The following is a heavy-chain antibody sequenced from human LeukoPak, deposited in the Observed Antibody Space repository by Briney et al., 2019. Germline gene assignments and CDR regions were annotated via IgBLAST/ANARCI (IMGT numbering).Heavy chain of an antibody. J-gene: IGHJ5*02. D-gene: IGHD4-11*01. CDR1: GFTFSSYA. Sequence: GGSLRLSCAASGFTFSSYAMHWVRQAPGKGLEWVAVISYDGSNKYYADSVKGRFTTSRDNSKNTLYLQMNSLRAEDTAVYYCAKGKTTFDPWGQGTLVTVSS. CDR3: AKGKTTFDP. CDR2: ISYDGSNK. V-gene: IGHV3-30*07.